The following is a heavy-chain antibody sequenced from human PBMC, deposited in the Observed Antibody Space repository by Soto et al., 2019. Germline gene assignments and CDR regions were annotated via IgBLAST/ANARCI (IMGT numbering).Heavy chain of an antibody. Sequence: EVQLLESGGGLLQPGGSLRLSCAASGFTFSGSALSWVRQAPGKGLEWVSAISGSGASTYYADSVKGRFTISRDNSKNTLYLQMNSLRADDTAVYYCAKNRDGYYYSYFDYWGQGTLVTVSS. CDR3: AKNRDGYYYSYFDY. D-gene: IGHD3-22*01. CDR2: ISGSGAST. V-gene: IGHV3-23*01. CDR1: GFTFSGSA. J-gene: IGHJ4*02.